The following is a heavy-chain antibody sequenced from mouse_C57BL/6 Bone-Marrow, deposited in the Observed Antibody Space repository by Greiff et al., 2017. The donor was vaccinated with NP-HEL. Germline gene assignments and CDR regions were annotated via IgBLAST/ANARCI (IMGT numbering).Heavy chain of an antibody. CDR2: ISYSGST. J-gene: IGHJ4*01. Sequence: EVQLKESGPGMVKPSQSLSLTCTVTGYSITSGYDWHWIRHFPGNKLEWMGYISYSGSTNYNPSLKSRISITHDTSKNHFFLKLNSVTTEDTATYYCARGRSQTAMDYWGQGTSVTVSS. CDR3: ARGRSQTAMDY. V-gene: IGHV3-1*01. CDR1: GYSITSGYD.